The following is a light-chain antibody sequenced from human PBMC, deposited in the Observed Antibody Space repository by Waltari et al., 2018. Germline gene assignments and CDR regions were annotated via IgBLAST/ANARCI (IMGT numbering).Light chain of an antibody. CDR1: QSVSSN. CDR2: GAS. Sequence: EIVLTQSPATLSVSRGERATLSCRASQSVSSNFAWYQQHPGQAPRLLIYGASTRATGIPARFSGSGSGTEFTLTISSMQSEDFAVYYCQQYNNWPPLFGGGTKVEIK. V-gene: IGKV3-15*01. CDR3: QQYNNWPPL. J-gene: IGKJ4*01.